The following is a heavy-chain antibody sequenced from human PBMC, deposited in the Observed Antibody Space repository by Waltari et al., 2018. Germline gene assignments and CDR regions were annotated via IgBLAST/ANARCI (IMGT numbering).Heavy chain of an antibody. D-gene: IGHD4-4*01. CDR2: INWDGSGT. J-gene: IGHJ5*02. CDR3: ARVNSNYVNWFDP. V-gene: IGHV3-20*04. CDR1: GFPFDHYA. Sequence: EEQLVESGGGVVRPGGSLRLSCAASGFPFDHYAMAWVRQAPGEWLGWDSGINWDGSGTGYADSVKGRFTISRDNAKNSLHLHVNSLTAEDTAFYYCARVNSNYVNWFDPWGQGTLVIVSS.